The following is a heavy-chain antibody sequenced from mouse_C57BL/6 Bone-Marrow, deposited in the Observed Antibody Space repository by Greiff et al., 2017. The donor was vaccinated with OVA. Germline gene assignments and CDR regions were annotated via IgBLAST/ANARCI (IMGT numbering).Heavy chain of an antibody. CDR1: GYTFTSYW. Sequence: VKLQQSGAELVKPGASVKLSCKASGYTFTSYWMQWVKQRPGQGLEWIGEIDPSDSYTNYNQKFKGKATLTVDTSSSTAYMQLSSLTSEDSAVYYCARAGYYYFDYWGQGTTLTVSS. D-gene: IGHD2-3*01. J-gene: IGHJ2*01. CDR3: ARAGYYYFDY. V-gene: IGHV1-50*01. CDR2: IDPSDSYT.